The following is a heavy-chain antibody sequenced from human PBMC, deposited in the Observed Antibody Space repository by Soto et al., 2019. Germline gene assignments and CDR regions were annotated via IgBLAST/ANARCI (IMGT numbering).Heavy chain of an antibody. CDR2: INHSGST. Sequence: KPSETLSLTCAVYGGSFSGYYWSWIRQPPGKGLEWIGEINHSGSTNYNPSLKSRVTISVDTSKNQFSLKLSSVTAADTAVYYCARAPRLDFWSGYYPYYYGMDVWGQGTTVTVSS. CDR1: GGSFSGYY. D-gene: IGHD3-3*01. J-gene: IGHJ6*02. V-gene: IGHV4-34*01. CDR3: ARAPRLDFWSGYYPYYYGMDV.